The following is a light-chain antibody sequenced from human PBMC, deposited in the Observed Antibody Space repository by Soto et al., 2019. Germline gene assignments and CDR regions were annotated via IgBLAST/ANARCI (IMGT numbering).Light chain of an antibody. V-gene: IGLV2-11*01. CDR2: DVS. CDR3: CAYAGSSVVV. Sequence: QSAMTQPRSVSGSPGQSVTISCTGTISDVGGYNYVSWYQQHPGKAPKLLIYDVSKRPSGVPDRFSGSKSGNTASLTISGVEAEDEADYYCCAYAGSSVVVFGGGTKVTVL. J-gene: IGLJ2*01. CDR1: ISDVGGYNY.